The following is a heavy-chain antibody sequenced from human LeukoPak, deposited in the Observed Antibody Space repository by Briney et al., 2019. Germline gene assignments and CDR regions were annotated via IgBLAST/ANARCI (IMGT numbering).Heavy chain of an antibody. CDR1: GGSISSSSYY. Sequence: TTSETLSLTCTVSGGSISSSSYYWGWIRQPPGKGLEWVGSIYYSGSTFYNPSLKSRVTISVDTSQNHFSLKLSSVTAADTAVFYCARVDPSSRQHAFDIWGQGTMVTVSS. CDR3: ARVDPSSRQHAFDI. J-gene: IGHJ3*02. V-gene: IGHV4-39*07. D-gene: IGHD1-26*01. CDR2: IYYSGST.